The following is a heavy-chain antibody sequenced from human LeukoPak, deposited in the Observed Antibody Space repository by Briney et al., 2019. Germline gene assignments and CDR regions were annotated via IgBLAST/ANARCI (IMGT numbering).Heavy chain of an antibody. CDR2: IYTSGST. V-gene: IGHV4-4*07. CDR3: ARDRFNWNYIFDY. D-gene: IGHD1-7*01. J-gene: IGHJ4*02. Sequence: PSETLSLTCTVSGGSISSYYWSWLRQPAGKGLEWIGRIYTSGSTNYNPSLKSRVTMSVDTSKNQFSLKLSSVTAADTAVYYCARDRFNWNYIFDYWGQGTLVTVSS. CDR1: GGSISSYY.